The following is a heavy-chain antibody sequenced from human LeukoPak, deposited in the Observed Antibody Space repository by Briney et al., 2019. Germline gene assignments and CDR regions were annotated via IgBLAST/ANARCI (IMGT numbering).Heavy chain of an antibody. CDR1: GFTFSSYA. V-gene: IGHV3-23*01. Sequence: GGSLRLSCAASGFTFSSYAMSWLRQAPGKGLEWFAAISCSGGSTYYADSVKSRFTISRDNSKNTLYLQMNSLRAEDTAVYYCAKRRGLELLYYYYMDVWGKGTTVTVSS. CDR2: ISCSGGST. D-gene: IGHD1-7*01. J-gene: IGHJ6*03. CDR3: AKRRGLELLYYYYMDV.